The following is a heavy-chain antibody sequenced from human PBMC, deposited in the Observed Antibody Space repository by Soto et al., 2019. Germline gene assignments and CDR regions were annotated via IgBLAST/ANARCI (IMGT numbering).Heavy chain of an antibody. V-gene: IGHV3-21*01. D-gene: IGHD5-12*01. J-gene: IGHJ4*02. CDR1: GFTFSSYS. CDR2: ISSSSSYI. Sequence: EVQLVESGGGLVKPGGSLRLSCAASGFTFSSYSMNWVRQAPGKGLEWVSSISSSSSYIYYADSVKGRFTISRDNAKTSLYLQMNSLRAEDTAVYYCARDGGYDSPPFDYWGQGTLVTVS. CDR3: ARDGGYDSPPFDY.